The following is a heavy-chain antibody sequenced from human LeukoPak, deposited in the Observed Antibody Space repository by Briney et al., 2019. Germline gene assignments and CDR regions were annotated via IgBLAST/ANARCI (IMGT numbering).Heavy chain of an antibody. CDR3: AKELLEYNWNGDFDY. V-gene: IGHV3-9*01. J-gene: IGHJ4*02. CDR1: GFTFYYDA. CDR2: ISWNSGSI. D-gene: IGHD1-1*01. Sequence: PGGSLRLSCAASGFTFYYDAMHWVRQAPGKGLEWVSGISWNSGSIGYADSVKGRFTISRDNAKNSLYLQMNSLRAEDTALYYCAKELLEYNWNGDFDYWGQGTLVTVSS.